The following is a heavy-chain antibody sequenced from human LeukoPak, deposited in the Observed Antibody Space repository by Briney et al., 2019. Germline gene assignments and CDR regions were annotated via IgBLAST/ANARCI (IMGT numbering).Heavy chain of an antibody. V-gene: IGHV4-34*01. Sequence: SETLSLTCAVYGGSFSGYYWSWIRQPPGKGLEWIGEINRSGSTNYNPSLKSRVTISVDTSKNQFSLKLSSVTAADTAVYYCASVLRYFDWVPRVWGQGTLVTVSS. CDR1: GGSFSGYY. D-gene: IGHD3-9*01. CDR3: ASVLRYFDWVPRV. J-gene: IGHJ4*02. CDR2: INRSGST.